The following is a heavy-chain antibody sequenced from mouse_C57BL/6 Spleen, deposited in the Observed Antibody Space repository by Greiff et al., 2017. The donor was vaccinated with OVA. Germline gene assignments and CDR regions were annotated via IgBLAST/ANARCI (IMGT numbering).Heavy chain of an antibody. V-gene: IGHV10-1*01. Sequence: EVKLVESGGGLVQPKGSLKLSCAASGFSFNTYAMNWVRQAPGKGLEWVARIRSKSNNYATYYADSVKDRFTISRDDSESMLYLQMNNLKTEDTAMYYCVRQIVGAMDYWGQGTSVTVSS. D-gene: IGHD1-3*01. J-gene: IGHJ4*01. CDR1: GFSFNTYA. CDR2: IRSKSNNYAT. CDR3: VRQIVGAMDY.